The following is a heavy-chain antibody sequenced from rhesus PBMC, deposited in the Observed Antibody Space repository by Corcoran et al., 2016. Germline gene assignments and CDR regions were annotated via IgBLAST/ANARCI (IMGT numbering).Heavy chain of an antibody. CDR1: GGSISSSY. Sequence: QLQLQESGPGLVKPSETLSVTCVVSGGSISSSYWSWIRQAPGKGLEWIWYIYGSGSSTNSNPSLKSRVTLSVDTSKNQLSLKLSSVTAADTAVYYCASEGAAAPFDYWGQGVLVTVSS. CDR2: IYGSGSST. D-gene: IGHD6-25*01. V-gene: IGHV4-169*02. J-gene: IGHJ4*01. CDR3: ASEGAAAPFDY.